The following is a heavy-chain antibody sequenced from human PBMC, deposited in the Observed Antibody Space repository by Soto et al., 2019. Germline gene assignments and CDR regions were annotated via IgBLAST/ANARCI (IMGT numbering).Heavy chain of an antibody. CDR2: INHSGST. V-gene: IGHV4-34*01. J-gene: IGHJ6*03. CDR3: AREPKIFTYYYYYMDV. D-gene: IGHD3-9*01. CDR1: GGSFSGYY. Sequence: QVQLQQWGAGLLKPSETLSLTCAVYGGSFSGYYWSWIRQPPGKGLEWIGEINHSGSTNYNPSLKSRVTISVDTSKNQFSLKLSSVTAADTAVYYCAREPKIFTYYYYYMDVWGKGTTVTVSS.